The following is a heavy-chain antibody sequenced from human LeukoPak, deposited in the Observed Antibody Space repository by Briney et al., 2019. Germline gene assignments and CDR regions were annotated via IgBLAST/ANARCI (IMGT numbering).Heavy chain of an antibody. CDR1: VFTDSSNY. V-gene: IGHV3-66*01. CDR3: ARGGDFDWLSVRPYYFDY. D-gene: IGHD3-9*01. Sequence: RWSLRLSCAGSVFTDSSNYMSWLRQAPGKGLEGVSVIYSGGSTYYADSVKGRFTISRDNSKNTLYLQMNSLRAEETAVYYCARGGDFDWLSVRPYYFDYWGQGTLVTVSS. CDR2: IYSGGST. J-gene: IGHJ4*02.